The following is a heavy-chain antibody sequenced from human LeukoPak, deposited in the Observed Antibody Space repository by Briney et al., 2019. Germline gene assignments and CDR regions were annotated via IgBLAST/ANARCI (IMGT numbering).Heavy chain of an antibody. CDR3: ARAPLLRYFDWLLTDRRTRPKEYYFDY. CDR2: IYYSGST. Sequence: SETLSLTCTVSGGSISSGDYYRSWIRQPPGKGLEWIGYIYYSGSTYYNPSLKSRVTISVDTSKNQFSLKLSSVTAADTAVYYCARAPLLRYFDWLLTDRRTRPKEYYFDYWGQGTLVTVSS. D-gene: IGHD3-9*01. J-gene: IGHJ4*02. V-gene: IGHV4-30-4*01. CDR1: GGSISSGDYY.